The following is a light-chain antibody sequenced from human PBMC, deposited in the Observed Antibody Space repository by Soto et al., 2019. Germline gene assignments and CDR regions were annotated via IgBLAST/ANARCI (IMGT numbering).Light chain of an antibody. V-gene: IGLV2-11*01. CDR3: CSYAGSYTFV. CDR2: DVS. CDR1: STDVGGYNY. J-gene: IGLJ1*01. Sequence: QSALARPRSVSGSPGQSVTISCTGTSTDVGGYNYLSWYRHHPGKAPKLMIYDVSKRPSGVPDRFSGSKSANTASLTISGLQAEDEADYFCCSYAGSYTFVFGSGTKVTVL.